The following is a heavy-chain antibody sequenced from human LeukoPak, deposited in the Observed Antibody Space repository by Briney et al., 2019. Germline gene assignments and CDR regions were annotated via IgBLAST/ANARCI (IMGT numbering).Heavy chain of an antibody. CDR3: ATSSWYRLAY. J-gene: IGHJ4*02. V-gene: IGHV3-72*01. CDR1: GFTFSDSF. Sequence: GGSLRLCCAASGFTFSDSFMSWVRQAPGKGLEWVGRSRNKADSYTAEYAASVKGRFTISRDESKNSLYLQISSLETEDAAVYYCATSSWYRLAYWGQGSLVTVSS. D-gene: IGHD6-13*01. CDR2: SRNKADSYTA.